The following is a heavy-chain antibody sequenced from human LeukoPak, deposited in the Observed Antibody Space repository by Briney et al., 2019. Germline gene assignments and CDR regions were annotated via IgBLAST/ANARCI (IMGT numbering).Heavy chain of an antibody. J-gene: IGHJ5*02. CDR2: ISGSGSTI. D-gene: IGHD2-2*01. CDR1: GFTFSSYE. V-gene: IGHV3-48*03. Sequence: GGSLRLSCAASGFTFSSYEMNWVRQAPGKGLEWVSYISGSGSTIYYADSVKGRFTISRDNAKNSLYLQMNSLRAEDTAVYYCAREGHYCSSTTCYDWFDPWGQGTLVTVSS. CDR3: AREGHYCSSTTCYDWFDP.